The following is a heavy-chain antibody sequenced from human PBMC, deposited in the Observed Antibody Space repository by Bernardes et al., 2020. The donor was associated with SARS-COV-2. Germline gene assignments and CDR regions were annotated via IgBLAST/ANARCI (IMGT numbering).Heavy chain of an antibody. CDR1: GFPLSRYA. D-gene: IGHD3-3*01. CDR3: VKGVDFWSGKYYFDY. CDR2: ISGSGGTT. V-gene: IGHV3-23*01. J-gene: IGHJ4*02. Sequence: GGSLRLSCAASGFPLSRYAMTWVRQAPGKGLEWVSTISGSGGTTYYADSVKGRFTISRDNSKNTLYLQMNSLRAEDTAVYYCVKGVDFWSGKYYFDYWGQGTLVTVSS.